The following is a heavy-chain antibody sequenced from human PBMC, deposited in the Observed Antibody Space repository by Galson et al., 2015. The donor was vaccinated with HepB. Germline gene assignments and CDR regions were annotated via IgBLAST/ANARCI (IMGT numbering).Heavy chain of an antibody. D-gene: IGHD3-10*01. J-gene: IGHJ4*02. CDR2: ITSSSNYI. V-gene: IGHV3-21*01. CDR1: GFTVSSNY. CDR3: ARVRGQSQYGSGSYDY. Sequence: SLRLSCAASGFTVSSNYMSWVRQAPGKGLQWVSSITSSSNYIQYADSVKGRFTISRDNAKNSLYLQMNSLRVEDTAVYYCARVRGQSQYGSGSYDYWGQGTLVTVSS.